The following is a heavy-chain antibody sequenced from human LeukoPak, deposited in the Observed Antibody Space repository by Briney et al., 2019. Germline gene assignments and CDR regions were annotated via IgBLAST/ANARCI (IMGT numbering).Heavy chain of an antibody. Sequence: SETPSLTCTVSGGSISSGGYFWSWIRQHPGKGLEWIGYIYHSGSAYRNPSLKSRITISVDTSKNQFSLKLSSVTAADTAVYYCARGYSGYYFYYFDYWGQGTLVTVSS. D-gene: IGHD3-22*01. CDR2: IYHSGSA. CDR1: GGSISSGGYF. CDR3: ARGYSGYYFYYFDY. J-gene: IGHJ4*02. V-gene: IGHV4-31*03.